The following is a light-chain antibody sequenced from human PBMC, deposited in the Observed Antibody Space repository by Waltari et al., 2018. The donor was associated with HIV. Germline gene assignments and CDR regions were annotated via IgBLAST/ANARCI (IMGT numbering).Light chain of an antibody. Sequence: QSALTEPRSVSGSPGQSVTISCTGTASDIGYFDYVSWYQQYPGKAPKVLIYDVFQRPSGVPDRFTASKSGITDSLTISGLQDEDEADYYCCSYAGTYTYVFGSGTTVTVL. CDR3: CSYAGTYTYV. CDR2: DVF. CDR1: ASDIGYFDY. V-gene: IGLV2-11*01. J-gene: IGLJ1*01.